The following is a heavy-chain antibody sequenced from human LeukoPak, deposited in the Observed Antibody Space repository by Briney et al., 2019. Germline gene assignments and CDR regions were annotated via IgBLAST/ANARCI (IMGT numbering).Heavy chain of an antibody. J-gene: IGHJ6*02. CDR1: GFTFSSYA. CDR2: IFGSGGST. CDR3: ANQDCSGGSCPSYYYYGMDV. V-gene: IGHV3-23*01. Sequence: GGSLRLSCAASGFTFSSYAMYWVRQAPGKGLEWVSGIFGSGGSTHYADSVKGRFTISRDNSKNTVYLQMNSLRAEDTAVYYCANQDCSGGSCPSYYYYGMDVWGQGTTVTVSS. D-gene: IGHD2-15*01.